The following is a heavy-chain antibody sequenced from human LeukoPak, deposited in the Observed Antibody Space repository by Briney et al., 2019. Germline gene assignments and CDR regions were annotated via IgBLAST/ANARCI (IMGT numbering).Heavy chain of an antibody. V-gene: IGHV1-2*02. CDR2: IKPNSGDT. CDR3: ARADSVPAGDYHYWYMDV. D-gene: IGHD2-2*01. CDR1: GFTLTGYY. Sequence: GASVKVSCKASGFTLTGYYMHWVRQDPRQGLQWMGWIKPNSGDTDYAQKFQSRVTMTRDTSISTVYMELSSLRSDDTAVYYCARADSVPAGDYHYWYMDVWGKGTTVTVSS. J-gene: IGHJ6*03.